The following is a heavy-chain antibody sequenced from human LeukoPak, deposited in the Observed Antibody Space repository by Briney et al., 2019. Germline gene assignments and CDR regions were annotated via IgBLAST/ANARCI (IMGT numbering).Heavy chain of an antibody. CDR2: ISGSGGST. D-gene: IGHD3-10*01. Sequence: GGSLSLSCAASGFTFSSYWMSWVRQPPGKGLEWVSAISGSGGSTYYADSVKGRFTTSSDNSNNTLYLQMNSLRAEDTAVDYCANGDDDYYGSGSYYNVGFDYWGQGTLITVSS. J-gene: IGHJ4*02. CDR1: GFTFSSYW. CDR3: ANGDDDYYGSGSYYNVGFDY. V-gene: IGHV3-23*01.